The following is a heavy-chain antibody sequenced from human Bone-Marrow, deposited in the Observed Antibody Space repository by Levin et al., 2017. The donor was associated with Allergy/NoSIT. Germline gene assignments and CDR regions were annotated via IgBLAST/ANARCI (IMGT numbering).Heavy chain of an antibody. V-gene: IGHV4-4*02. Sequence: PSETLSLTCAVSGASITSSWWGWVRQPPEKGLEWIGEIQHSGSTNYNPSLKSRATLSIDKSKNQFSLKLSSVTAADTAVYYCTRPYHYYMDVWAEGTTVTVSS. J-gene: IGHJ6*03. CDR2: IQHSGST. CDR3: TRPYHYYMDV. CDR1: GASITSSW.